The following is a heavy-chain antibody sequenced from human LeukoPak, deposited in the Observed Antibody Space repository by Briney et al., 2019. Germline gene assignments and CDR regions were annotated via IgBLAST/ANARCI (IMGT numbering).Heavy chain of an antibody. J-gene: IGHJ4*02. Sequence: GGSLRLSCAASGYTFTSYYMHWVRQAPGQGLEWMGIINPSDGTTSHAQKFQGRVTMTRDTSTSTVHMELSSLRSEDTAVYYCARDGSGSYYGHFDYWGQGTLVTVSS. CDR1: GYTFTSYY. V-gene: IGHV1-46*01. D-gene: IGHD1-26*01. CDR3: ARDGSGSYYGHFDY. CDR2: INPSDGTT.